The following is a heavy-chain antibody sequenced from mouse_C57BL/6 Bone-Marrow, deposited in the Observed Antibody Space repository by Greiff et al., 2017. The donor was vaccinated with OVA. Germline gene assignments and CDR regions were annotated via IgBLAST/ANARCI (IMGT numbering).Heavy chain of an antibody. Sequence: VQLQQPGAELVKPGASVKMSCKASGYTFTSYWITWVKQRPGQGLEWIGDIYPGSGSTNYNAKFKSKATLTVDTSSSTAYMQLSSLTSEDSAVYYCARLYYDYDGFAYWGQGTLVTVSA. D-gene: IGHD2-4*01. J-gene: IGHJ3*01. V-gene: IGHV1-55*01. CDR2: IYPGSGST. CDR3: ARLYYDYDGFAY. CDR1: GYTFTSYW.